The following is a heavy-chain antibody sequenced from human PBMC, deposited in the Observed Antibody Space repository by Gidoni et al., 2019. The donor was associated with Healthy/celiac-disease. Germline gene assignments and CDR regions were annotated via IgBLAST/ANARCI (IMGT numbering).Heavy chain of an antibody. CDR1: GFTFSSYE. Sequence: EVQLVESGGGLVQPGGSLRLSCAASGFTFSSYEMNWVRQAPGKGLEWVSYISSSGSTIDYADSVKGRFTISRDNAKNSLYLQMNSLRAEDTAVYYCARDLALDNWNYVWVWDYWGQGTLVTVSS. D-gene: IGHD1-7*01. V-gene: IGHV3-48*03. CDR3: ARDLALDNWNYVWVWDY. J-gene: IGHJ4*02. CDR2: ISSSGSTI.